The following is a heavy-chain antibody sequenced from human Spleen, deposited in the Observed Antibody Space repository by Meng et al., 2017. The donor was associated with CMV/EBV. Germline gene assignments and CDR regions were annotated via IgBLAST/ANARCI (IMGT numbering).Heavy chain of an antibody. V-gene: IGHV5-51*01. CDR1: GYTFTKYW. J-gene: IGHJ4*02. CDR3: TRHKNGFGDHCSDTSCYASGADH. Sequence: GESLKISCKGSGYTFTKYWIGWVRQMPGKGLEWMGVIYSDDSDTRYSPSFEGLVTISADKSISTAYLQWNSLRASDTAMYYCTRHKNGFGDHCSDTSCYASGADHWGQGTLVTVSS. CDR2: IYSDDSDT. D-gene: IGHD2-2*01.